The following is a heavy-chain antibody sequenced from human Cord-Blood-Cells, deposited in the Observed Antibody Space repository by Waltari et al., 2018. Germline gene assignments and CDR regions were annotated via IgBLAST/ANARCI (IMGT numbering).Heavy chain of an antibody. CDR2: INPHSGGT. CDR3: ARDWGRGGATIAFDI. V-gene: IGHV1-2*02. Sequence: QVQLVQSGAEVKKPGASVKVSCKASGYTFTGYYMHWVRQAPGQGLEWMGWINPHSGGTTYAQKFQGRVPRTRDTSISTAYMGLGRLRSDDTAVYYCARDWGRGGATIAFDIWGQGTMVTVSS. CDR1: GYTFTGYY. J-gene: IGHJ3*02. D-gene: IGHD1-26*01.